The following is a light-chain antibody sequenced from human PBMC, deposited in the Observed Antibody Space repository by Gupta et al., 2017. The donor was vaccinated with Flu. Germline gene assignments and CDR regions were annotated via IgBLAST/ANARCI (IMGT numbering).Light chain of an antibody. CDR2: GAS. Sequence: EIVLTQSPATLSVSPGERATLSCRASRSINNNLAWYQQKPGQAPRLLIYGASTRATGLPARFSGSGSGTEFTLTISSLQSEDFAVYYCQQNNNWPPIFTFGPGTKVDIK. V-gene: IGKV3-15*01. CDR3: QQNNNWPPIFT. CDR1: RSINNN. J-gene: IGKJ3*01.